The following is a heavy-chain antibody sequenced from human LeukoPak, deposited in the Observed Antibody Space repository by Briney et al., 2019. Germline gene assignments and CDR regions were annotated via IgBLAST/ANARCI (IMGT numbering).Heavy chain of an antibody. Sequence: GGSPSLSCAASGFTFSSYGMHWVRQAPGKGLEWVAFIRYDGSNKYYADSVKGRFTISRDNSKNTLYLQMSSLRAEDTAVYYCAKTSGGSADYWGQGTLVTVSS. V-gene: IGHV3-30*02. CDR3: AKTSGGSADY. CDR2: IRYDGSNK. CDR1: GFTFSSYG. D-gene: IGHD3-10*01. J-gene: IGHJ4*02.